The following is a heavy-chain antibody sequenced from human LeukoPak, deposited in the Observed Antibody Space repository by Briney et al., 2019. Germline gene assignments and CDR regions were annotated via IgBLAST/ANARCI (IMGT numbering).Heavy chain of an antibody. CDR3: ARILYSSSSGYYYMDV. V-gene: IGHV2-70*11. J-gene: IGHJ6*03. D-gene: IGHD6-13*01. Sequence: SGPALVKPTQTLTLTCTFSGFSLSTSGMCVSWIRQPPGKALEWLARIDWDDDKYYSTSLKTRLTISNDTSKNQVVLTMTNMDPVDTATYYCARILYSSSSGYYYMDVWGKGTTVTVSS. CDR2: IDWDDDK. CDR1: GFSLSTSGMC.